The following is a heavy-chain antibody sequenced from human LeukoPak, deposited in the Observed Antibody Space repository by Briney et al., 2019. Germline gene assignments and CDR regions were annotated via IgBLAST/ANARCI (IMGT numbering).Heavy chain of an antibody. J-gene: IGHJ4*02. CDR2: IYYSGST. CDR3: ARHGGSAEYSGSYYD. CDR1: GGSISSYY. V-gene: IGHV4-59*08. Sequence: SETLSLTCTVPGGSISSYYWSWIRQPPGKGLEWIGYIYYSGSTNYNPSLKSRVTISVDTSKNQFSLKLSSVTAADTAVYYCARHGGSAEYSGSYYDWGQGTLVTVSS. D-gene: IGHD1-26*01.